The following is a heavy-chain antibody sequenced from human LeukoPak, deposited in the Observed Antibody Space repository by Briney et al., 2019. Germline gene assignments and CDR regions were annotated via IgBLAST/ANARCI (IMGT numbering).Heavy chain of an antibody. CDR1: GGSFSGYY. D-gene: IGHD4-11*01. V-gene: IGHV4-34*01. Sequence: SETLSLTCAVYGGSFSGYYWSWIRQPPGKGLEGIGEINHSGSTNYNPSLKSRVTISVDTSKNQFSLKLSSVTAADTAVYYCARLQGSGDAFDIWGQGTMVTVSS. CDR3: ARLQGSGDAFDI. J-gene: IGHJ3*02. CDR2: INHSGST.